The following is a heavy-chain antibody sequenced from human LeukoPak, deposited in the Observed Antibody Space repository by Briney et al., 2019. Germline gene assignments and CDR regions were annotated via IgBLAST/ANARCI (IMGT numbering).Heavy chain of an antibody. CDR3: ASALWFGELELDP. CDR1: GGSISSSSYY. Sequence: SETLSLTCIVSGGSISSSSYYWGWIRQPPGKGLEWIGNIYYSGSTYYNPSLKSRVTISVDTSKNQFSLKLSSVTAADTAVYYCASALWFGELELDPWGQGTLVTVSS. V-gene: IGHV4-39*01. J-gene: IGHJ5*02. CDR2: IYYSGST. D-gene: IGHD3-10*01.